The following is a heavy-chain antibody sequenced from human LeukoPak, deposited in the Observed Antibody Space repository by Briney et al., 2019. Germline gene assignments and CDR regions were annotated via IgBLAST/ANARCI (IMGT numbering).Heavy chain of an antibody. CDR3: AKDLVPAVIWFDP. J-gene: IGHJ5*02. V-gene: IGHV3-48*01. D-gene: IGHD2-2*01. CDR1: GFTFSSYS. CDR2: ISSSGSI. Sequence: HPGGSLRLSCAASGFTFSSYSMNWVRQAPGKGLEWVSYISSSGSIYYADSVKGRFTISRDNSKNTLYLQMNSLRAEDTAVYYCAKDLVPAVIWFDPWGQGTLVTVSS.